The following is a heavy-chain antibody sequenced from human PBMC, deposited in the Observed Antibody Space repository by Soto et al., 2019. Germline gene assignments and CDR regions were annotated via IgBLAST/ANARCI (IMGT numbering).Heavy chain of an antibody. CDR2: IYYSGST. J-gene: IGHJ6*02. D-gene: IGHD2-2*02. V-gene: IGHV4-30-4*01. CDR1: GGSISSGDYY. CDR3: ARERIVLVPAAVLYYYYGMDV. Sequence: SETLSLTCTVSGGSISSGDYYWSWIRQPPGKGLEWIGYIYYSGSTYYNPSLKSRVTISVDTSKNQFSLKLSSVTAADTAVYYCARERIVLVPAAVLYYYYGMDVWGQGTTVTVSS.